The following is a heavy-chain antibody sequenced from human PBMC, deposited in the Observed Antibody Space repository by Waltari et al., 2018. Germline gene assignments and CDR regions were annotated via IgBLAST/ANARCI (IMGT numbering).Heavy chain of an antibody. V-gene: IGHV4-4*07. CDR3: ARGPRQAGTSSWIFDY. CDR2: VHSSGSY. CDR1: GDSISSSS. Sequence: QVQLQESGPGLLKPSETLSLTCNVSGDSISSSSWSWIRQPAGNGLEWIGRVHSSGSYNYNTSLTSRVTMSVDTSKNQFSLKLTSVTAADTAMYFCARGPRQAGTSSWIFDYWGQGILVTVSS. J-gene: IGHJ4*02. D-gene: IGHD6-13*01.